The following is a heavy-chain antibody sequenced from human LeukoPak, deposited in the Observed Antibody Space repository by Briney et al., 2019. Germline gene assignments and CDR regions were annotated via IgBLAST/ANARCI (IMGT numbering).Heavy chain of an antibody. CDR3: ASSRPTWPMWY. CDR2: INSDGSST. D-gene: IGHD2-21*01. Sequence: GGSLRLSCAASGFTFSSYWMHWVRQAPGRGLVWVSRINSDGSSTSYADSVKGRFTISRDNAKNTLYLQMNSLRAEDTAVYYCASSRPTWPMWYWGQETLATVSS. CDR1: GFTFSSYW. J-gene: IGHJ4*02. V-gene: IGHV3-74*01.